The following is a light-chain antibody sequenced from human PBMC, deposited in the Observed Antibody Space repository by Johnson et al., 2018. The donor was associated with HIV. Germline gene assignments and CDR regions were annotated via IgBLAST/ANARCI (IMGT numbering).Light chain of an antibody. CDR1: SSNIGNNY. CDR3: GTWDSSLSAYYV. V-gene: IGLV1-51*02. J-gene: IGLJ1*01. Sequence: HSVLTQPPSVSAAPGQKVTISCSGSSSNIGNNYVSWYQQLPGTAPKLLIYENNKRPSGIPDRFSGSKSGTSATLGLTGLQTGDEADYYCGTWDSSLSAYYVFGTGTKVTVL. CDR2: ENN.